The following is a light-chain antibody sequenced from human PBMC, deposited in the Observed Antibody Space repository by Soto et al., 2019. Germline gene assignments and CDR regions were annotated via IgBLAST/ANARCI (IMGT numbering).Light chain of an antibody. Sequence: ESVLTQSPGTLSLSPGEGATLSCRASQSVSSTYLAWYQQKPGQAPRLLIYGTSYRATGIPDRFRGSGSGTDFTLTICRLEPEDFAVYYCQHYGSSPFFGQGTRLEIK. V-gene: IGKV3-20*01. CDR3: QHYGSSPF. CDR1: QSVSSTY. J-gene: IGKJ2*01. CDR2: GTS.